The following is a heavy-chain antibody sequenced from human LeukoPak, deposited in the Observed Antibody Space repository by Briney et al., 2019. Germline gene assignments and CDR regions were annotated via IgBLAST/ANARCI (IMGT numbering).Heavy chain of an antibody. CDR2: ISGSGGST. D-gene: IGHD3-10*01. V-gene: IGHV3-23*01. CDR3: AKVAEWFGELQYYYYYYMDV. Sequence: PGGSLRLSCAASGFTFSSYGMSWVRQAPGKGLEWVSAISGSGGSTYYADSVKGRFTISRDNSKNTLYLQMNSLRAEDTAVYYCAKVAEWFGELQYYYYYYMDVWGKGTTVTISS. J-gene: IGHJ6*03. CDR1: GFTFSSYG.